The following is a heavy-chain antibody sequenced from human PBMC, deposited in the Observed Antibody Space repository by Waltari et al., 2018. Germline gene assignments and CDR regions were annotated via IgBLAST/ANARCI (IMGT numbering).Heavy chain of an antibody. V-gene: IGHV1-69*01. J-gene: IGHJ4*02. Sequence: QVQLVQSGAEVKKPGSSVKVSCKDSGGTFSSYDISWVRQAPGQGLEWMGGIIPIFVTANYAQKFQGRVTITADESTSTAYMELSSLRSEDTAVYYWAVPTESVSGYWGQGTLFTVSS. CDR2: IIPIFVTA. CDR3: AVPTESVSGY. CDR1: GGTFSSYD. D-gene: IGHD2-8*01.